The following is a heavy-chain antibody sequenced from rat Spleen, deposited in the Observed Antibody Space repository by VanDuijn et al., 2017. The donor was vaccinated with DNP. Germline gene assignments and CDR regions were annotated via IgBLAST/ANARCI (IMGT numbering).Heavy chain of an antibody. Sequence: EVQLQESGPGLVKPSQSLSLTCSVTGYSITSNFRWSCIRKFPGNKLEWMGYVTNAGSTDYNPSLKSRISITTDTSKNQFFLQVNSVATEDTATYFCAIQLGVFDYWGQGVMVTVSS. CDR1: GYSITSNFR. V-gene: IGHV3-3*01. D-gene: IGHD5-1*01. CDR3: AIQLGVFDY. CDR2: VTNAGST. J-gene: IGHJ2*01.